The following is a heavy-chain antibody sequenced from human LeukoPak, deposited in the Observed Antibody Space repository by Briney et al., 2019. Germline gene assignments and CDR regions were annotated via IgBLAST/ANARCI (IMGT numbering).Heavy chain of an antibody. CDR3: AKGIYSSGWSYFDY. CDR1: GFTFSNSA. CDR2: LSGSSINT. J-gene: IGHJ4*01. V-gene: IGHV3-23*01. Sequence: GGSLRLSCAACGFTFSNSAMMWVRQAPGKGLVGVSTLSGSSINTHYADSVKGRFTISRDNSKNTLYLQMNSLRAEGTAVYYCAKGIYSSGWSYFDYWGHGTLVSVSS. D-gene: IGHD6-19*01.